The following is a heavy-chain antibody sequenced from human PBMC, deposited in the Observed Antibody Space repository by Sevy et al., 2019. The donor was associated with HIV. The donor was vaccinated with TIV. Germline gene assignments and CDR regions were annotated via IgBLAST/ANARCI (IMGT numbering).Heavy chain of an antibody. Sequence: SETLSLTCAVSGYSISSGYYWGWIRQPPGKGLEWIGSIYHSGSTYYNPSLKSRVTISVDTSKNQFSLKLSSVTAADTAVYYCARNAEAGTRWFDPWGQGTLVTVSS. CDR3: ARNAEAGTRWFDP. V-gene: IGHV4-38-2*01. D-gene: IGHD6-13*01. CDR1: GYSISSGYY. CDR2: IYHSGST. J-gene: IGHJ5*02.